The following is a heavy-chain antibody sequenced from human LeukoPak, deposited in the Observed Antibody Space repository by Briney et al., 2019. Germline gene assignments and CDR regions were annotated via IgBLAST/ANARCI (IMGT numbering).Heavy chain of an antibody. D-gene: IGHD2-15*01. CDR3: ASLGTIAQGHPNWFDP. V-gene: IGHV4-59*08. CDR1: GGSINYYY. CDR2: IYYSGST. J-gene: IGHJ5*02. Sequence: SETLSLTCTVSGGSINYYYWSWIRQPPGKGLECIGYIYYSGSTNYNPSPKSRVTISVDTSKNQFSLKLSSVTAADTAVYYCASLGTIAQGHPNWFDPWGQGTLVTVSS.